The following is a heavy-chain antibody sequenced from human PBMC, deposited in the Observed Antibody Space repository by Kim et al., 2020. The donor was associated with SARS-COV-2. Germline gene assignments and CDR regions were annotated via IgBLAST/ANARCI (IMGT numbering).Heavy chain of an antibody. J-gene: IGHJ4*02. Sequence: QKLQGRVTMTTDTSTSTAYMELRSLRSDDTAVYYCARDRKPGIAAAGDYWGQGTLVTVSS. CDR3: ARDRKPGIAAAGDY. V-gene: IGHV1-18*01. D-gene: IGHD6-13*01.